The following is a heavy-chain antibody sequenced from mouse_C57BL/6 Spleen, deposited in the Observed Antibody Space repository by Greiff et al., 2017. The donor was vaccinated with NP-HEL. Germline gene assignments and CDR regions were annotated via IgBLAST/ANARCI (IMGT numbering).Heavy chain of an antibody. D-gene: IGHD2-4*01. CDR1: GYTFTSYW. J-gene: IGHJ4*01. V-gene: IGHV1-69*01. CDR3: ARFYYDLGGAMDY. CDR2: IDPSDSYT. Sequence: QVQLKQPGAELVMPGASVKLSCKASGYTFTSYWMHWVKQRPGQGLEWIGEIDPSDSYTNYNQKFKGKSTLTVDKSSSTAYMQLSSLTSEDSAVYYCARFYYDLGGAMDYWGQGTSVTVSS.